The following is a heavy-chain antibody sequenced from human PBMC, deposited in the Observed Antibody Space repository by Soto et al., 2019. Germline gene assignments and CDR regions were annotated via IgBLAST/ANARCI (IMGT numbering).Heavy chain of an antibody. CDR3: ANRDTSMITRYYYGMDV. Sequence: GGSLRLSCVASGFTFSNYGMHWVRQAPGKGLEWVAGIDYNEINQYYIDPVKGRFTISRDNSKDTLYLQMNGLRAEDTAVYYCANRDTSMITRYYYGMDVWGQGTTVNVSS. CDR1: GFTFSNYG. CDR2: IDYNEINQ. J-gene: IGHJ6*02. V-gene: IGHV3-33*06. D-gene: IGHD5-18*01.